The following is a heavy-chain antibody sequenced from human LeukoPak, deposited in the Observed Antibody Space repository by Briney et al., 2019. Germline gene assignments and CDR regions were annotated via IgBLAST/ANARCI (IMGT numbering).Heavy chain of an antibody. Sequence: ASVKVSCKASGYTFTSYGMSWVRQAPGQGVEWMGWISAYNGNTNYAQKLEGRVTMTRDKSKSTAYMELRSLRSDDTAVYYCARERFGGSHYWGQGPLVTVSS. CDR3: ARERFGGSHY. CDR1: GYTFTSYG. CDR2: ISAYNGNT. V-gene: IGHV1-18*01. J-gene: IGHJ4*02. D-gene: IGHD3-10*01.